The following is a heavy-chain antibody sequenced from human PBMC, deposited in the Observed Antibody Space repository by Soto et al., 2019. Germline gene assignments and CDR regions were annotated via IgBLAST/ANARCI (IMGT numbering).Heavy chain of an antibody. J-gene: IGHJ6*02. Sequence: ASVKVSCKASGYTFTSYGISWVRQAPGQGLEWMGWISAYNGNTNYAQKLQGRVTMTTDTSTSTAYMELRSLRSDDTAVYYCAKGPGFGELLKGESYYYYGMDAWGQGTTVTVSS. CDR1: GYTFTSYG. CDR3: AKGPGFGELLKGESYYYYGMDA. D-gene: IGHD3-10*01. CDR2: ISAYNGNT. V-gene: IGHV1-18*04.